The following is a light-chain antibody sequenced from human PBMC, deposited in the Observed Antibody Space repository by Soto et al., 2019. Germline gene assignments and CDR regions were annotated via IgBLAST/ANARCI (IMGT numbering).Light chain of an antibody. CDR3: QEYYCSPPHA. J-gene: IGKJ5*01. CDR2: GAS. V-gene: IGKV4-1*01. Sequence: EIVGTQSPDSLAVSLGARATINCKSSQCVLDRSRAKNYVARYQQKPGQPPTLLIYGASSRISVLRNRFIGSGSGTDFTLTINNLQCEDAAVYHCQEYYCSPPHAFGQGTRLEIK. CDR1: QCVLDRSRAKNY.